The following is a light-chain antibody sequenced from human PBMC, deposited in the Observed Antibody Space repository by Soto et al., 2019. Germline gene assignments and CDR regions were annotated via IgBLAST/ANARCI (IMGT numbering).Light chain of an antibody. V-gene: IGKV1-33*01. Sequence: DIQRTKSPYSLSASVEDRDTLPCPASQDINNYLNWYQQKPGKAPKLLLFDATNLETGVPSRFSGSGSRTHYSLTIISLQPEDFATYYCHQYDSLPPTFGQGTRLEIK. CDR3: HQYDSLPPT. CDR1: QDINNY. CDR2: DAT. J-gene: IGKJ5*01.